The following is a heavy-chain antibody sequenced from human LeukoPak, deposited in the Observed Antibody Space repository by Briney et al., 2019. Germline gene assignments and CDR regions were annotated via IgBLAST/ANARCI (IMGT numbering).Heavy chain of an antibody. Sequence: PGGSLRLSCLASGLTFNTYWMHWVRQVPGKGPVWVSCINPDGSVTWDADSVRGRFIISRDDAKNTLYLQMNSLRAEDTALYYCAREAPAYGERYFVSWGQGTLVTVSS. CDR2: INPDGSVT. D-gene: IGHD2-21*01. J-gene: IGHJ4*02. CDR1: GLTFNTYW. CDR3: AREAPAYGERYFVS. V-gene: IGHV3-74*01.